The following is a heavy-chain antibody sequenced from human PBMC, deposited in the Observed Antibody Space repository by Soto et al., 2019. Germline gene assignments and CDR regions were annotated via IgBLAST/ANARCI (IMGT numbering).Heavy chain of an antibody. J-gene: IGHJ6*02. CDR2: ISYDGSNK. Sequence: SLRLSCAASGFTFSSYGMHWVRQAPGKGLEWVAVISYDGSNKYYADSVKGRFTISRDNSKNTLYLQMNSLRAEDTAVYYCAKVVAVAGLYYYYGMDVWGQGTTVTVSS. V-gene: IGHV3-30*18. D-gene: IGHD6-19*01. CDR3: AKVVAVAGLYYYYGMDV. CDR1: GFTFSSYG.